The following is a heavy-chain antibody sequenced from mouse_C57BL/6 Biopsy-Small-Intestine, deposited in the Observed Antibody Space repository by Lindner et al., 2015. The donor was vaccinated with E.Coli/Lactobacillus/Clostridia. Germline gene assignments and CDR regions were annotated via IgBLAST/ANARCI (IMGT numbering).Heavy chain of an antibody. J-gene: IGHJ2*01. D-gene: IGHD1-1*01. CDR3: ARWDYYGSLDY. CDR1: GYSFTDSN. CDR2: INPNYGTT. V-gene: IGHV1-39*01. Sequence: VQLQESGPELVKPGASVKISCKASGYSFTDSNMNWVKQSDGKSLEWIGVINPNYGTTSYNQKFKGKATLTADKSSSTAYMQLSSLTSEDSAVYFCARWDYYGSLDYWGQGTTLTVSS.